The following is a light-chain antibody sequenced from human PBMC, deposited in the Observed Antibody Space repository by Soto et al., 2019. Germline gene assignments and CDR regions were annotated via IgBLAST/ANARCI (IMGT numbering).Light chain of an antibody. CDR3: QQYNNWPLT. V-gene: IGKV3-15*01. J-gene: IGKJ2*01. CDR1: QSVSSN. CDR2: GAS. Sequence: EIVMTQSPATLSVSPGERATLSCRASQSVSSNLARYQQKPGQAPRLLIYGASTRATGIPARFSGSGSGTEFTLTISSLQSEDFAVYYCQQYNNWPLTFGQGKKLEIK.